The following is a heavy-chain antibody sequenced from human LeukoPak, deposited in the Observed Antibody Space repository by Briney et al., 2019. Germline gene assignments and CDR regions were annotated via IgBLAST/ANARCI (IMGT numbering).Heavy chain of an antibody. CDR2: IIPIFGTA. CDR1: GGTFTSYA. CDR3: ARDQTGYYGSGSFDY. Sequence: GSSVKVSCKASGGTFTSYAISWVRQAPGQGLEWMGRIIPIFGTANYAQKFQGRVTITTDESTSTAYMELSSLRSEDTAVYYCARDQTGYYGSGSFDYWGQGTLVTVSS. V-gene: IGHV1-69*05. D-gene: IGHD3-10*01. J-gene: IGHJ4*02.